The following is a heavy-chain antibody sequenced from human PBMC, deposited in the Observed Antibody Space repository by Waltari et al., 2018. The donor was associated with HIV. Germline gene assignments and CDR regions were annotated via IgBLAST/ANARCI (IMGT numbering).Heavy chain of an antibody. Sequence: QVQLVQSGSEVRKPGSSVTVSCSSSGGAFSTFTFNWVRQAPGQGLEWLEGILPTTGRAIYEQILEGRVTISAHVSTSTRYMDLTRLKSENTTFYYCASPSIYDVSCYYPSLCYWGQGTLVSVSS. CDR1: GGAFSTFT. CDR2: ILPTTGRA. CDR3: ASPSIYDVSCYYPSLCY. V-gene: IGHV1-69*01. J-gene: IGHJ4*02. D-gene: IGHD3-22*01.